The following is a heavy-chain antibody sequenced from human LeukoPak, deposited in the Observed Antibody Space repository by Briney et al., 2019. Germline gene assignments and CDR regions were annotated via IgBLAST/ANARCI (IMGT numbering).Heavy chain of an antibody. Sequence: GGSLRLSCAASGFTFSDFGMSWVRQAPGKGLEWVSTILSGGSTYYADSVKGRFTISRDNSKSTLYLQMNSLRAEDTAVYYCAKAGIGVVGYFDYWGQGTLVTVSS. CDR2: ILSGGST. CDR1: GFTFSDFG. CDR3: AKAGIGVVGYFDY. V-gene: IGHV3-23*01. J-gene: IGHJ4*02. D-gene: IGHD6-19*01.